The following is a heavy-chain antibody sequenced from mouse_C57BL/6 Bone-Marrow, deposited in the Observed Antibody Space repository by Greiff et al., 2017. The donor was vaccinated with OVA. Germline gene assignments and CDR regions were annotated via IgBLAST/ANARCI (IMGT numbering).Heavy chain of an antibody. CDR3: ANYYGSSYGYFDV. J-gene: IGHJ1*03. D-gene: IGHD1-1*01. CDR1: GYTFTSYT. Sequence: VQLVESGAELARPGASVKMSCKASGYTFTSYTMHWVKQRPGQGLEWIGYINPSSGYTKYNQKFKDKATLTADKSSSTAYMQLSSLTSEDSAVYYCANYYGSSYGYFDVWGTGTTVTVSS. V-gene: IGHV1-4*01. CDR2: INPSSGYT.